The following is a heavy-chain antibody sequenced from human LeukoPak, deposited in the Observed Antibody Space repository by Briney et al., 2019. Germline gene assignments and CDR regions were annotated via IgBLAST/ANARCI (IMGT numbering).Heavy chain of an antibody. Sequence: PSETLSLTCTVSGGSISSSSAYWGWIRQPPGKGLEWIGSIYYSKNTYYNPSLKSRVTISADTSKNQFSLTLGSVSATDTAVYYCVSPRGFSYDYFDYWGQGTLVTASS. V-gene: IGHV4-39*01. CDR1: GGSISSSSAY. J-gene: IGHJ4*02. CDR2: IYYSKNT. CDR3: VSPRGFSYDYFDY. D-gene: IGHD5-18*01.